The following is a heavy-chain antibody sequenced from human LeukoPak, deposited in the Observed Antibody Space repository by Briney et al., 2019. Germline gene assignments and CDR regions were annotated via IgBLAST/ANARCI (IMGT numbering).Heavy chain of an antibody. D-gene: IGHD2-15*01. CDR2: ISSSSSTI. CDR1: GFTFSSYS. V-gene: IGHV3-48*01. CDR3: AKLGYCSGGSCYTIYYYYMDV. J-gene: IGHJ6*03. Sequence: PGGSLRLSCAASGFTFSSYSMNWVRQAPGKGLEWVSYISSSSSTIYYADSVKGRFTISRDNAKNSLYLQMNSLRAEDTAVYYCAKLGYCSGGSCYTIYYYYMDVWGKGTTVTISS.